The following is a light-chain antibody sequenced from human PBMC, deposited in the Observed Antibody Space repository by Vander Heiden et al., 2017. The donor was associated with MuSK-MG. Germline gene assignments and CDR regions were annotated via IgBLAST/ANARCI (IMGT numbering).Light chain of an antibody. CDR3: QQYYSTPRT. CDR1: QSVLYSSNNKNY. J-gene: IGKJ1*01. Sequence: IVMIQSPDSLAVSLGERATINCKSSQSVLYSSNNKNYLAWYQQKPGQPPKLLIYWASTREAGVPDRFSGSGSGTDFTLTISSLQAEDVAVYYCQQYYSTPRTFGQGTKVEIK. V-gene: IGKV4-1*01. CDR2: WAS.